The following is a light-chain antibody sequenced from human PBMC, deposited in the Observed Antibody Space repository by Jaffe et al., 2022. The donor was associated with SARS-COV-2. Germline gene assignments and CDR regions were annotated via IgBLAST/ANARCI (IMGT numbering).Light chain of an antibody. CDR1: SDIYVGSYR. V-gene: IGLV5-45*02. Sequence: QAVLTQPSSLSASPGASASLACTLRSDIYVGSYRMYWYQQKPGSPPQFLLAYKSDSDKQQGSGVPSRFSGSTDSSANAGILLISGLQSDDEADYHCMIWHSSAWVFGGGTKLTVL. CDR3: MIWHSSAWV. J-gene: IGLJ3*02. CDR2: YKSDSDK.